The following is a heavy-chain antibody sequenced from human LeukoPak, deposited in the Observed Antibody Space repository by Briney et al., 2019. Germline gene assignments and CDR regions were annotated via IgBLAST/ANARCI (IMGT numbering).Heavy chain of an antibody. J-gene: IGHJ4*02. CDR2: ISYDGSNK. Sequence: PGGSLRLSCAASGFTFSSYGMHWVRQAPGKGLEWVAVISYDGSNKYYADSVKGRFTISRDNSKNTLYLQMNSPRAEDTAVYYCAKSLSGYSSGWYSWDYWGQGTLVTVSS. V-gene: IGHV3-30*18. CDR3: AKSLSGYSSGWYSWDY. CDR1: GFTFSSYG. D-gene: IGHD6-19*01.